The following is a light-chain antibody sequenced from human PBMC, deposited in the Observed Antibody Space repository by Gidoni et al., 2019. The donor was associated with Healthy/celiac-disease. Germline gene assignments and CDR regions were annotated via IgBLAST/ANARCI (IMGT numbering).Light chain of an antibody. CDR1: QSISSY. CDR2: AAS. Sequence: DLQMTQSPSSLSASVGDRVTITCRASQSISSYLNWYQQKPGKAPKLLIYAASSLQSGVPSRFSGSGSGTDCTLTISSLQPEDFATYYGQQSYSTPQTFXQXTKVEIK. V-gene: IGKV1-39*01. J-gene: IGKJ1*01. CDR3: QQSYSTPQT.